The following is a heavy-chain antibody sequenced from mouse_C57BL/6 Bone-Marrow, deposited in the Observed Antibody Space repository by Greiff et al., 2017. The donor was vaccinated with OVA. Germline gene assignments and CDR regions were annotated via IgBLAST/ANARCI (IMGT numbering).Heavy chain of an antibody. CDR3: ATVGFRC. D-gene: IGHD1-3*01. J-gene: IGHJ4*01. V-gene: IGHV1-66*01. CDR1: GYSFTSYY. CDR2: IYPGSGNT. Sequence: QVHVKQSGPELVKPGASVKMSCKASGYSFTSYYIHWVKQRPGQGLEWIGWIYPGSGNTKYNEKFKGKATLTADTSSSTAYMQLSSLTSEDSAVYYCATVGFRCWGQGTSVTVSS.